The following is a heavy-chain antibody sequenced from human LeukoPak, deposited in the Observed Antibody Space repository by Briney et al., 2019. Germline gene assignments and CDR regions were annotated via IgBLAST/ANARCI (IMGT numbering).Heavy chain of an antibody. CDR3: ARHIGGGIEDMDV. D-gene: IGHD3-16*02. V-gene: IGHV4-59*08. CDR1: GGSIGTYY. J-gene: IGHJ6*03. CDR2: IYVTGN. Sequence: SETLSLTCTVSGGSIGTYYWSWVRQAPGKGLEWIGYIYVTGNRYNPYLQSRVTISVDTSRNQFFLKMSSVTAADTAVYYCARHIGGGIEDMDVWGKGTKVTVSS.